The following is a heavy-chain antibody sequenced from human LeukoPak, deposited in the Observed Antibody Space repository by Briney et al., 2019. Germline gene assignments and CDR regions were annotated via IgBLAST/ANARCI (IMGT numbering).Heavy chain of an antibody. J-gene: IGHJ5*02. D-gene: IGHD3-22*01. V-gene: IGHV1-18*01. Sequence: ASVKVSCKASGHTFTSYGISWVRQAPGQGLEWMGWISAYNGNTNYAQKLQGRVTMTTDTSTSTAYMELRSLRSDDTAVYYCARAYDSSGYRSYNWFDPWGQGTLVTVSS. CDR3: ARAYDSSGYRSYNWFDP. CDR1: GHTFTSYG. CDR2: ISAYNGNT.